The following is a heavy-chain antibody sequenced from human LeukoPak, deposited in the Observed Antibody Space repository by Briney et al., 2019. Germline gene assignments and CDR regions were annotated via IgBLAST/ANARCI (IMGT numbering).Heavy chain of an antibody. D-gene: IGHD5-18*01. CDR3: AGGRDTAMSY. CDR2: ISGDGGSI. CDR1: GFTFDDYA. J-gene: IGHJ1*01. V-gene: IGHV3-43*02. Sequence: QAGGSLRLSCAASGFTFDDYAMHWVRQAPGKGLEWVSLISGDGGSIYYADSVKGRFTISRDNARNTLYLQMNSLRAEDTAVYYCAGGRDTAMSYWGQGTLVTVSS.